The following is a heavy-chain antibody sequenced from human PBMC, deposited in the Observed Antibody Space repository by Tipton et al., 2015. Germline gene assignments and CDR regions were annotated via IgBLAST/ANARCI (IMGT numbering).Heavy chain of an antibody. CDR3: ARGGYSGFEWSNWFDP. D-gene: IGHD5-12*01. J-gene: IGHJ5*02. Sequence: TLSLTCVVSGGSVTIGAFYWSWIRRPPGKGLEWIGHISFRGSTKYNPSLKSRVTISADTSKNQFSLKVSAVTAADTAVYYCARGGYSGFEWSNWFDPWGHGTLVSVSS. V-gene: IGHV4-61*08. CDR2: ISFRGST. CDR1: GGSVTIGAFY.